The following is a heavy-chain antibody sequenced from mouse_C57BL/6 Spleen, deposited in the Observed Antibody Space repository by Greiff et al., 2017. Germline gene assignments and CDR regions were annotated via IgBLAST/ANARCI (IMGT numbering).Heavy chain of an antibody. J-gene: IGHJ2*01. D-gene: IGHD2-10*02. Sequence: VQLQESGAELARPGASVKMSCKASGYTFTSYTMHWVKQRPGQGLEWIGYINPSSGYTKYNQKFKDKATLTADKSPSTAYMQLSSLTSEDSAVYYCARSGYDPYYFDYWGQGTTLTVSS. CDR1: GYTFTSYT. CDR3: ARSGYDPYYFDY. V-gene: IGHV1-4*01. CDR2: INPSSGYT.